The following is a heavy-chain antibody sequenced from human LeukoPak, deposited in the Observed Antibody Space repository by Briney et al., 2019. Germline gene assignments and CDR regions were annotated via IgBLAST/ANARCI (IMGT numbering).Heavy chain of an antibody. J-gene: IGHJ4*02. CDR1: GGSINNSSFY. D-gene: IGHD3-10*01. Sequence: SETLSLTCTVSGGSINNSSFYWGWIRQPPGKGLEWIGEINHSGSTNYNPSLKSRVTISVDTSKNQFSLKLSSVTAADTAVYYCARGSGYWGQGTLVTVSS. CDR2: INHSGST. CDR3: ARGSGY. V-gene: IGHV4-39*07.